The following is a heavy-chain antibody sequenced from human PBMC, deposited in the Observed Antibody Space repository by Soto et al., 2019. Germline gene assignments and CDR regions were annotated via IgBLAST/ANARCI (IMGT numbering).Heavy chain of an antibody. J-gene: IGHJ6*02. V-gene: IGHV1-18*01. D-gene: IGHD1-26*01. Sequence: GASVKVSCKASGYTFTSYGISWVRQAPGQGLEWMGWISAYNGNTNYAQKLQGRVTMTTDTSTSTAYMELRSLRSDDTAVYYCARPSGIVGATHDYYYYYGMDVWGQGTTVTVP. CDR2: ISAYNGNT. CDR3: ARPSGIVGATHDYYYYYGMDV. CDR1: GYTFTSYG.